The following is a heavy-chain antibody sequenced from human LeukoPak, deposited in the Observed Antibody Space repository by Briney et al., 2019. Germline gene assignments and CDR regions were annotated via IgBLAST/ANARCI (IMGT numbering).Heavy chain of an antibody. D-gene: IGHD4-17*01. Sequence: SETLSLTCTVSGGSISPYYWSWIRQPAGKGLEWIGRIHSTGSTNYNPSLRGRVTMSVDMSKKQFSLKLTSVTAADTAVYFLARGVGSFGDDPRDALDIWGQGTMVTVSS. CDR2: IHSTGST. V-gene: IGHV4-4*07. CDR1: GGSISPYY. J-gene: IGHJ3*02. CDR3: ARGVGSFGDDPRDALDI.